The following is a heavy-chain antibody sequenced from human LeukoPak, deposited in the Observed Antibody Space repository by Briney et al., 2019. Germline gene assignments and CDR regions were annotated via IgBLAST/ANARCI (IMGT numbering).Heavy chain of an antibody. CDR3: ARVSLTTVVTPTGPYYYYYYMDV. CDR2: IIPIFGTA. J-gene: IGHJ6*03. Sequence: SVKVSCKASGGTFSSYAICWVRQAPGQGLEWMGGIIPIFGTANYAQKFQGRVTITADESTSTAYMELSSLRSEDTAVYYCARVSLTTVVTPTGPYYYYYYMDVWGKGTTVTVSS. V-gene: IGHV1-69*13. D-gene: IGHD4-23*01. CDR1: GGTFSSYA.